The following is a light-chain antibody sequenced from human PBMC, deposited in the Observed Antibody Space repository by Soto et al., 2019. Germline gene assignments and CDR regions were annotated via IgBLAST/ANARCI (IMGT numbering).Light chain of an antibody. CDR2: DVS. Sequence: LTQPASVSGSPGQSITISCTGTSSDIGDSNYVSWYQQHPGKAPKLVIYDVSNRPSGVSNRFSGSKSANTASLTISGLQAEDEADYYCSSFRSSSTSYVFGTGTKVTV. CDR3: SSFRSSSTSYV. J-gene: IGLJ1*01. CDR1: SSDIGDSNY. V-gene: IGLV2-14*03.